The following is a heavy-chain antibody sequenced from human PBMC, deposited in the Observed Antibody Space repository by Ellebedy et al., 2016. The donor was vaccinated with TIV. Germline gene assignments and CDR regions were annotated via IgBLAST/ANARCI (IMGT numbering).Heavy chain of an antibody. CDR2: ITGSGDRT. D-gene: IGHD4-17*01. V-gene: IGHV3-23*01. CDR1: GFTFDNFA. Sequence: PGGSLRLSCATSGFTFDNFAMRWFRQAPGKGLEWVSAITGSGDRTFYADSVKGRFTVSRDTSKNTLYLQMNSLRAEDTAVYYCARDPINIYGETMTELDYWGQGTLVTVSS. CDR3: ARDPINIYGETMTELDY. J-gene: IGHJ4*02.